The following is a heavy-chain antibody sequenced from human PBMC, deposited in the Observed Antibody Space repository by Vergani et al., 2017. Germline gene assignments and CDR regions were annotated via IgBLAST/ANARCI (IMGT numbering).Heavy chain of an antibody. Sequence: QLQLQESGPGLVKPSETLSLTCTVSGGSISSSSYYWGWIRQPPGKGLEWIGSIYYSGSTYYNPSLKSRVTISVDTSKNQFSLKLSSVTAADTAVYYCGSQQRGYSYEFDYWGQGTLVTVSS. CDR2: IYYSGST. V-gene: IGHV4-39*01. J-gene: IGHJ4*02. CDR3: GSQQRGYSYEFDY. D-gene: IGHD5-18*01. CDR1: GGSISSSSYY.